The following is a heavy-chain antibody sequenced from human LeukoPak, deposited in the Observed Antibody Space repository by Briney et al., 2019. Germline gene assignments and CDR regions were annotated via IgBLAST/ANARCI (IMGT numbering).Heavy chain of an antibody. CDR1: GFTFSSYS. Sequence: GGSLRLSCAASGFTFSSYSMNWVRQAPGKGLEWVSSISSSSSYIYYADSVKGRFTIPRDNAKNSLYLQMNSLRAEDTAVYYCAKDSRVRGVQTFDYWGQGTLVTVSS. CDR2: ISSSSSYI. J-gene: IGHJ4*02. D-gene: IGHD3-10*01. V-gene: IGHV3-21*04. CDR3: AKDSRVRGVQTFDY.